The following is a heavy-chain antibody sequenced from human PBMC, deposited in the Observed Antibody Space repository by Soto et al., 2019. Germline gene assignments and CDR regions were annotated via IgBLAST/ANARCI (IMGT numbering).Heavy chain of an antibody. J-gene: IGHJ4*02. CDR2: ISGSGGST. Sequence: GALRLSCADSGFTCSIYAMSWVRQAPGKGLEWVSAISGSGGSTYYADSVKGRFTISRDNSKNTLYLQMNSLRAEDTAVYYCAAFSRELAFRYWGQGTAVPVSP. V-gene: IGHV3-23*01. CDR3: AAFSRELAFRY. D-gene: IGHD1-26*01. CDR1: GFTCSIYA.